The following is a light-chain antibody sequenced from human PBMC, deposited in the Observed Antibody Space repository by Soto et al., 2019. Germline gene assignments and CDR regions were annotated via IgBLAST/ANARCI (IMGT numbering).Light chain of an antibody. CDR3: QQYGSSPRT. CDR2: GAR. Sequence: EIVLTQSPGTLSLSPGDRVGLSCRASQSVTNSFVAWYQQKPGQAPRLLIYGARSRATGIPDRFSGSGFGTDFTLTISRLQPEDFAVYYCQQYGSSPRTFGQGTKVDI. CDR1: QSVTNSF. J-gene: IGKJ1*01. V-gene: IGKV3-20*01.